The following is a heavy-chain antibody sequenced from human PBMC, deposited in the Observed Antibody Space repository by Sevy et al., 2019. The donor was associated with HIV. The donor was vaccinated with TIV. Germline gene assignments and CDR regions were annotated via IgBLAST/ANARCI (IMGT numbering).Heavy chain of an antibody. Sequence: GGSLRLSCAASGFTFSDYAMHWVRQAPGKGLEWVAIIWSDGAYQYHGDSVKGRFTISRDNPKNTLYLQMNSLRVDDTGVYFCARGGYYYDNAAYYAFDSWGQGTLVTVSS. CDR1: GFTFSDYA. CDR3: ARGGYYYDNAAYYAFDS. CDR2: IWSDGAYQ. V-gene: IGHV3-33*01. J-gene: IGHJ4*02. D-gene: IGHD3-22*01.